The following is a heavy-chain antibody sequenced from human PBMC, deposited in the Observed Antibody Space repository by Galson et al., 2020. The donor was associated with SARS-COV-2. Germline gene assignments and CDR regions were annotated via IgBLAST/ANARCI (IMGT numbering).Heavy chain of an antibody. D-gene: IGHD3-16*01. CDR1: GFTFSDYG. CDR2: ITTSSSYM. Sequence: GGSLRPSCAASGFTFSDYGMNWVRQAPGKGLEWVSFITTSSSYMFYADSVKGRFTISRDNAKNSLYLEMNRLRAEDTAVYYCARAWGSGNYWGQGTLVTVSS. J-gene: IGHJ4*02. CDR3: ARAWGSGNY. V-gene: IGHV3-21*01.